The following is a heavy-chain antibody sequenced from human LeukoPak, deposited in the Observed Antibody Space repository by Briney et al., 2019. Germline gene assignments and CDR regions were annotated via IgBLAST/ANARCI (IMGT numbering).Heavy chain of an antibody. Sequence: GGSLRLSCAASGFTFSSYGMHWVRQAPGKGLEWVAFIRLDGSTKYYADSVKGRFTISRDNAKNSLYLQMNSLRAEDTAVYYCAELGTTMIGGVWGKGTTVTISS. CDR1: GFTFSSYG. D-gene: IGHD3-10*02. CDR3: AELGTTMIGGV. CDR2: IRLDGSTK. J-gene: IGHJ6*04. V-gene: IGHV3-30*02.